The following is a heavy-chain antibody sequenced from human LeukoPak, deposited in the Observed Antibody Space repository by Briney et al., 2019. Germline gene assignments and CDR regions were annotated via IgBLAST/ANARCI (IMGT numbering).Heavy chain of an antibody. J-gene: IGHJ4*02. D-gene: IGHD4-17*01. V-gene: IGHV1-69*10. CDR3: ARGRGYYGDYGNFDY. Sequence: SVKVSCKASGGTFSSYAISWVRQAPGQGLEWMGGIIPILGMANYAQKFQGRVTITADKSTSTAYMELSSLRSEDTAVYYCARGRGYYGDYGNFDYWGQGTLVTVSS. CDR1: GGTFSSYA. CDR2: IIPILGMA.